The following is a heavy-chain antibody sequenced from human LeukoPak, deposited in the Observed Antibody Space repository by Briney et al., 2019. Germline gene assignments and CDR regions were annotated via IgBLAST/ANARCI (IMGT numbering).Heavy chain of an antibody. Sequence: GGSLRLSCAASGFTFNRNAISWVRQAPGKGLEGVSTIGGSGDKTFYADSVKGRFTISRDNSKNMVHLQMNSLTGEDTALYYCVRRGDASSGWGDHDFWGQGALVTVSS. CDR2: IGGSGDKT. CDR3: VRRGDASSGWGDHDF. D-gene: IGHD6-19*01. J-gene: IGHJ4*02. V-gene: IGHV3-23*01. CDR1: GFTFNRNA.